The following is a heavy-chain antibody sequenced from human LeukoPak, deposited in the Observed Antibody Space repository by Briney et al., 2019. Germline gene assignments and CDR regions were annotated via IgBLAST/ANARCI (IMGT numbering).Heavy chain of an antibody. D-gene: IGHD4-17*01. J-gene: IGHJ4*02. CDR3: AKDYGDFGDSSSYLDH. V-gene: IGHV3-30*02. Sequence: PGRSLRLSCAASGFTFSSYGMHWVRQAPGKGLEWVTSIRYDGSRKHYTDSVKGRFTISRDNSKNTLYLQMNSLRDEDTAVYYCAKDYGDFGDSSSYLDHWGQGTLVTVSS. CDR2: IRYDGSRK. CDR1: GFTFSSYG.